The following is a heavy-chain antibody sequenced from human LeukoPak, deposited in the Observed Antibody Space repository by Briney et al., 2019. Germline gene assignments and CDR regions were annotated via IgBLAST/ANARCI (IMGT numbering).Heavy chain of an antibody. CDR3: PTGQYEYSSIDY. Sequence: GGSLRLSCAASGFTYSNAWMSWVRQAPGKGLEWVGRIESKTDGGTTDYAAPVKGRFTISRDDSKNTLYLQMNSLKTEDTAVYYCPTGQYEYSSIDYWGQGTLVTVSS. V-gene: IGHV3-15*04. CDR1: GFTYSNAW. D-gene: IGHD6-6*01. CDR2: IESKTDGGTT. J-gene: IGHJ4*02.